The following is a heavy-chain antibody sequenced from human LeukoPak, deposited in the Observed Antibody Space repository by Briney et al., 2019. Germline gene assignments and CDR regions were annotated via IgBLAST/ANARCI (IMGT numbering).Heavy chain of an antibody. CDR2: INSDGSST. D-gene: IGHD3-10*01. V-gene: IGHV3-74*01. Sequence: GSLRLPCAASGFTFSSYWMHWVRQAPGKGLVWVSRINSDGSSTSYADSVKGRFTISRDNAKNTLYLQMNSLRAEDTAVYYCARFEGFGDFLDYWGQGTLVTVSS. CDR1: GFTFSSYW. J-gene: IGHJ4*02. CDR3: ARFEGFGDFLDY.